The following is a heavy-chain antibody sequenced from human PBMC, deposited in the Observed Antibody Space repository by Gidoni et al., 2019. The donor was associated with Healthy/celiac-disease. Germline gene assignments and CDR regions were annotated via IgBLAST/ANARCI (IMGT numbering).Heavy chain of an antibody. CDR3: ASQSYTYYYDSSGYPDY. CDR1: GFTFSSYW. J-gene: IGHJ4*02. Sequence: EVQLVESGGGLVQPGGSLRLSCAASGFTFSSYWMRWVRQAPGKGLEWVANLKQDGSEKYYVDSVKGRFTISRDNAKNSLYLQMNSLRAEDTAVYYCASQSYTYYYDSSGYPDYWGQGTLVTVSS. V-gene: IGHV3-7*01. D-gene: IGHD3-22*01. CDR2: LKQDGSEK.